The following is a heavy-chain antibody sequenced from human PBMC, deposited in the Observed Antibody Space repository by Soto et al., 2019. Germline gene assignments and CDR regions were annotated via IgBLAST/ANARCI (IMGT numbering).Heavy chain of an antibody. CDR2: ISAYNGNT. Sequence: QVQLVQSGAEVKKPGASVKVSCKASGDTFTSYGISWVRQAPGQGLEWMGWISAYNGNTNYAQKLQGRVTMTTNTSTSAAYTELRCLRSDETAVYYCARVSCGGPDYWGQGSLGSVSS. D-gene: IGHD2-21*01. V-gene: IGHV1-18*01. J-gene: IGHJ4*02. CDR3: ARVSCGGPDY. CDR1: GDTFTSYG.